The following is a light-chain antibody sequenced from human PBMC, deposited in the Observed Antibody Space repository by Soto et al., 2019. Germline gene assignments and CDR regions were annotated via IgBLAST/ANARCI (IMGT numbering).Light chain of an antibody. CDR2: DVD. CDR3: CAYTARTTLSWV. CDR1: SSDIGGYNH. Sequence: QSVLAQPTSVSGSPGQSITISCTGVSSDIGGYNHVSWYQQHPGNGPRLTIYDVDNRPLGISKRFSGSQSRNTASLSISGLQAEDEADYYCCAYTARTTLSWVFGGGTKVTV. V-gene: IGLV2-14*03. J-gene: IGLJ3*02.